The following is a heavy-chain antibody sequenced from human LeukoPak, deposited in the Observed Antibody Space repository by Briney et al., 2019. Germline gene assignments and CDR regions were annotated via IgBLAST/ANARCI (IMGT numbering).Heavy chain of an antibody. V-gene: IGHV3-23*01. J-gene: IGHJ3*02. CDR1: GFTFSSYA. CDR2: ISGSGGST. Sequence: GGSLRLPCAASGFTFSSYAMSWVRQAPGKGLEWVSAISGSGGSTYYADSVKGRFTISRDNSKNTLYLQMNSLRAEDTAVYYCAKGPRILGAFDIWGQGTMVTVSS. CDR3: AKGPRILGAFDI. D-gene: IGHD3-16*01.